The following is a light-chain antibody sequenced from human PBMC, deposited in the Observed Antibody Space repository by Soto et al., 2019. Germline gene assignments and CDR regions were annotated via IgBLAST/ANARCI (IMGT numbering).Light chain of an antibody. Sequence: QSALTQPASVSGSPGQSITISCTGTTSDVGGHNSVSWFQQHPGKAPKLIIYQVSSRPSDISNRFSGSKSGNTASLTISGLQADDEADYYCNSYSSDITPYVFGNGTKVTVL. V-gene: IGLV2-14*01. CDR1: TSDVGGHNS. CDR3: NSYSSDITPYV. CDR2: QVS. J-gene: IGLJ1*01.